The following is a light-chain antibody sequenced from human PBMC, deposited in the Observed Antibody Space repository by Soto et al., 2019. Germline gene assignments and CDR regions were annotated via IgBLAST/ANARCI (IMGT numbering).Light chain of an antibody. Sequence: DIQMPQSPATLSASVVARVTITCRASPSTSSWLAWYQQKPGKAPKLLIYKASSLESGVPSRFSGSGSGTEFTLTISRLQPDDFATYYCQQYNSYPYTFGQGTKV. CDR1: PSTSSW. V-gene: IGKV1-5*03. CDR2: KAS. CDR3: QQYNSYPYT. J-gene: IGKJ2*01.